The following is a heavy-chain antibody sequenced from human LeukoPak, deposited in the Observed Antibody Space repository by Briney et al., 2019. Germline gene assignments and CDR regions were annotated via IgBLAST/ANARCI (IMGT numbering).Heavy chain of an antibody. CDR1: GGSISSGGYY. J-gene: IGHJ3*02. CDR3: ARDPELFDAFDI. Sequence: NPSETLSLTCTVSGGSISSGGYYWSWIRQHPGKGLEWIGYIYYSGSTYYNPSLKSRVTISVDTSKNQFSLKLSSVTAADTAVYYCARDPELFDAFDIWGQGTMVIVSS. CDR2: IYYSGST. D-gene: IGHD2-21*01. V-gene: IGHV4-31*03.